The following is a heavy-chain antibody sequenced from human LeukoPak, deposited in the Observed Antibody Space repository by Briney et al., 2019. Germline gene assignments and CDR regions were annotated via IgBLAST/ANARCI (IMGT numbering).Heavy chain of an antibody. CDR1: GDSVSSNSAA. CDR3: AREATVLDLRFDQ. CDR2: TYYRSKWYN. D-gene: IGHD3/OR15-3a*01. J-gene: IGHJ4*02. V-gene: IGHV6-1*01. Sequence: SQTLSLTCAISGDSVSSNSAAWNWIRQSPSRGLEWLGRTYYRSKWYNEYGVSVRSRITINPDTPKNQFSLHLNSVTPEDTAVYYCAREATVLDLRFDQWGLGTLVTVSS.